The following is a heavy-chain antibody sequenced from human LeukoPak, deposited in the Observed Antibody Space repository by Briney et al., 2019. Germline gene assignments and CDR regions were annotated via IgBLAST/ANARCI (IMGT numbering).Heavy chain of an antibody. Sequence: PSETLSLTCAVYGGSFSGYYWSWIRQPPGKGLEWIGEINDSGSTNYNPSLKSRVTISVDTSKNQFSLKLSSVTAADTAVYYCARIGSYGSGSYYKTDAFDIWGQGTMVTVSS. J-gene: IGHJ3*02. CDR1: GGSFSGYY. D-gene: IGHD3-10*01. CDR2: INDSGST. V-gene: IGHV4-34*01. CDR3: ARIGSYGSGSYYKTDAFDI.